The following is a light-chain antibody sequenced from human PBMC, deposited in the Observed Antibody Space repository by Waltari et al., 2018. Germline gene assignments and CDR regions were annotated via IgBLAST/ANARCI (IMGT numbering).Light chain of an antibody. Sequence: IQLTQSPSSLSASVGDTVTITCPAGEGTSPYLAWLAKKPGRAPKVLIFEASTWQSGVPSRFSGSGSGIDFTLTISSLQPEDVATYYCQQFHDCPWTFGQGTKVEIK. CDR1: EGTSPY. CDR3: QQFHDCPWT. CDR2: EAS. J-gene: IGKJ1*01. V-gene: IGKV1-9*01.